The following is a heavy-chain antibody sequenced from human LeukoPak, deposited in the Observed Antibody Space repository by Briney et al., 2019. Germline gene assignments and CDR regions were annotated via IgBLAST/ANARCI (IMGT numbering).Heavy chain of an antibody. CDR3: ATFAEFDY. V-gene: IGHV3-48*04. D-gene: IGHD3-3*01. CDR1: GFTFSTYG. Sequence: GGSLRLSCAASGFTFSTYGMHWIRQAPGKGLEWISYISSTGTTIYYADSVKGRFTISRGNAKNSLYLQMNSLRAEDTAVYYCATFAEFDYWGQGTLVTVSS. J-gene: IGHJ4*02. CDR2: ISSTGTTI.